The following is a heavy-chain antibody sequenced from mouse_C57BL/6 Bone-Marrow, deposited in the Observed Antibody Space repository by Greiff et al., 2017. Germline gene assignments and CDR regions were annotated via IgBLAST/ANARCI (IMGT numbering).Heavy chain of an antibody. D-gene: IGHD1-1*02. V-gene: IGHV1-36*01. CDR3: ARGVLWGGNPYYCDY. Sequence: VQLKESGPVLVKPGPSVKISCKASGFTFTDYYMHWVKQSHGKSLEWIGLVYPYNGGPSYNQKFKGKATLTVDTSSSTAYMELNSLTSEDSAVYYCARGVLWGGNPYYCDYWGQGTTLTVSS. CDR1: GFTFTDYY. J-gene: IGHJ2*01. CDR2: VYPYNGGP.